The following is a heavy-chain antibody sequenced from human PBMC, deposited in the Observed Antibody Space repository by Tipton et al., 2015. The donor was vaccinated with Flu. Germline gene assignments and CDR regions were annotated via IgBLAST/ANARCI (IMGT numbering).Heavy chain of an antibody. Sequence: TLSLTCGVCGWSISTDFWWGWIRQSPGKGPEWIGSVYHNGETWYNSSLRSRLTLGVDTSRNQFYLRLDSVTATDTAIYHCARQIGRGAWAFDVWGRGTTVAVSS. D-gene: IGHD1-26*01. CDR1: GWSISTDFW. CDR2: VYHNGET. J-gene: IGHJ3*01. CDR3: ARQIGRGAWAFDV. V-gene: IGHV4-38-2*01.